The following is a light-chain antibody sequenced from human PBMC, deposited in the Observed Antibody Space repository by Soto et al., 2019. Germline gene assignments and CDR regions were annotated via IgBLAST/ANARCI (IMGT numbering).Light chain of an antibody. J-gene: IGLJ1*01. CDR1: SSDVGGYNY. CDR2: DVS. V-gene: IGLV2-11*01. CDR3: CSYAGSYSLYV. Sequence: QSALTQPRAVSGSPGQSVTISCTGTSSDVGGYNYVSWYQQHPGKAPKLMIYDVSKRPSGVPDRFSGSKSGNTASLTISGLQAEDEADYYCCSYAGSYSLYVFGSGTKVNRP.